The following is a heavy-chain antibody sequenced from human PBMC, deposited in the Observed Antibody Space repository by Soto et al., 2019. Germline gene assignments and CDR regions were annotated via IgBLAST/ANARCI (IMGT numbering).Heavy chain of an antibody. Sequence: QVQLVQSGAEVKKPGASVKVSCKASGYIFTNYYIHWVRQAPGQGLEWMGIINPNGGSTNSAQKFQGRITLTRDTSTSTVYMDLSSLRSEDTAVYYCARGPYSGDYWGQGTLVTVSS. CDR2: INPNGGST. CDR3: ARGPYSGDY. D-gene: IGHD2-21*01. CDR1: GYIFTNYY. J-gene: IGHJ4*02. V-gene: IGHV1-46*01.